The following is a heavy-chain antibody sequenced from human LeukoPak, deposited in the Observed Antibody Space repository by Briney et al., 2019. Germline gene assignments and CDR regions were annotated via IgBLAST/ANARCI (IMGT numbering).Heavy chain of an antibody. Sequence: GGSLRLSCAASGFTFSRYGMHWVRQAPGKGLEWVSAISGSGGSTYYADSVKGRFTISRDNSKNTLYPQMNSLRAEDTAVYYCAKLPYGGNGWWGLDYWGQGTLVTVSS. D-gene: IGHD4-23*01. V-gene: IGHV3-23*01. CDR1: GFTFSRYG. CDR3: AKLPYGGNGWWGLDY. CDR2: ISGSGGST. J-gene: IGHJ4*02.